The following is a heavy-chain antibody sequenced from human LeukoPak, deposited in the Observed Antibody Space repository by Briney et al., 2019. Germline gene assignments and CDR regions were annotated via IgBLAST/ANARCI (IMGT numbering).Heavy chain of an antibody. D-gene: IGHD2-2*01. CDR1: GGSFSGYY. CDR2: IHHSGST. CDR3: ARRAVVPATPIDY. Sequence: SETLSLTCAVYGGSFSGYYWSWIRQPPGKGLEWIGEIHHSGSTNYNPSLKSRVTISVDTSKNQFSLKLSSVTAADTAVYCCARRAVVPATPIDYWGQGTLVTVSS. J-gene: IGHJ4*02. V-gene: IGHV4-34*01.